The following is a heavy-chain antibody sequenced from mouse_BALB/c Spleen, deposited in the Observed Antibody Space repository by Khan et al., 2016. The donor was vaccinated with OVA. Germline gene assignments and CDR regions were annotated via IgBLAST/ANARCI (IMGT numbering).Heavy chain of an antibody. CDR1: GYSFTNYG. D-gene: IGHD2-10*01. Sequence: QIQLVQSGPELKKPGETVKISCKASGYSFTNYGMNWVKQSPGKALKWMGWINTYTGEPTYADDFKGRFAFSLETSASTAYLQINNLKNEDTATYFCARPPYFSYTLDHGGQGTSVTVSS. CDR2: INTYTGEP. J-gene: IGHJ4*01. CDR3: ARPPYFSYTLDH. V-gene: IGHV9-3-1*01.